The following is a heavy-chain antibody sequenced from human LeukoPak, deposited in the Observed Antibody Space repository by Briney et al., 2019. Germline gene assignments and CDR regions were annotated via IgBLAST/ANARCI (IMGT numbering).Heavy chain of an antibody. D-gene: IGHD5-12*01. CDR1: GFTFSYYW. Sequence: GSLRLSCAASGFTFSYYWMSWVRQAPGKGLEWVANIKEDGSENYSVDSVKGRFTISRDNAKNSVYLQMNSLRAEDTAVYYCAKTDGVARYAFDIWGQGTMVTVSS. CDR2: IKEDGSEN. J-gene: IGHJ3*02. CDR3: AKTDGVARYAFDI. V-gene: IGHV3-7*03.